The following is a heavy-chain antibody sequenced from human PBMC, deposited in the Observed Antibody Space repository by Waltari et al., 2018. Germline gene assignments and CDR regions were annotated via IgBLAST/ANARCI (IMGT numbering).Heavy chain of an antibody. CDR2: ISSSSSTI. CDR1: GFTFSSYS. Sequence: EVQLVESGGGLVQPGGSLRLSCAASGFTFSSYSMNWVRQAPGKGLEWVSYISSSSSTIYYADSVKGRFTISRDNAKKSLYLQMNSLRAEDTAVYYCARSLRWFDPWGQGTLVTVSS. D-gene: IGHD3-3*01. V-gene: IGHV3-48*04. CDR3: ARSLRWFDP. J-gene: IGHJ5*02.